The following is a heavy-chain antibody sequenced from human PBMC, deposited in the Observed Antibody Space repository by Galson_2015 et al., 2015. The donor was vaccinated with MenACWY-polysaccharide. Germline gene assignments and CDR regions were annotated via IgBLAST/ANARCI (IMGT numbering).Heavy chain of an antibody. CDR1: GFTFSTYA. Sequence: SLRLSCAASGFTFSTYAMNWVRQAPGKGLEWVSTISSSGGNTYCADSVEGRFTISRDNSKNTLYLQMNSLRAEDTAVYYCARQTARRYSAALDIWGQGTMVTVSS. V-gene: IGHV3-23*01. J-gene: IGHJ3*02. D-gene: IGHD1-14*01. CDR3: ARQTARRYSAALDI. CDR2: ISSSGGNT.